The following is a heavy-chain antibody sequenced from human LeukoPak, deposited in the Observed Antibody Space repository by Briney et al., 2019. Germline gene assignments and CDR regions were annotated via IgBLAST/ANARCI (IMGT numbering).Heavy chain of an antibody. CDR2: IYHSGST. Sequence: KPSETLSLTCAVSGYSISSGYYWGWIRQPPGKGLEWIGSIYHSGSTYYNPSLKSRVTISVDTSENQFSLKLSSVTAADTAVYYCAREGGYSYGPPGYWGQGTLVTVSS. CDR3: AREGGYSYGPPGY. V-gene: IGHV4-38-2*02. D-gene: IGHD5-18*01. CDR1: GYSISSGYY. J-gene: IGHJ4*02.